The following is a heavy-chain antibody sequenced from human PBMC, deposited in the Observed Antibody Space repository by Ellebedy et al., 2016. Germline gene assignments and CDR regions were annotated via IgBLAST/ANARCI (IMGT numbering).Heavy chain of an antibody. CDR1: GYTFTSYG. CDR3: ARSCSSTSCYAGRDWFDP. CDR2: ISAYNGNT. V-gene: IGHV1-18*01. J-gene: IGHJ5*02. Sequence: ASVKVSXXASGYTFTSYGISWVRQAPGQGLEWMGWISAYNGNTNYAQKLQGRVTMTTDTSTSTAYMELRSLRSDDTAVYYCARSCSSTSCYAGRDWFDPWGQGTLVTVSS. D-gene: IGHD2-2*01.